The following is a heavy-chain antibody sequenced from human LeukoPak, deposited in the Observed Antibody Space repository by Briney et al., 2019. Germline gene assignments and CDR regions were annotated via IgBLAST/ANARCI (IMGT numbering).Heavy chain of an antibody. Sequence: GGSLRLSCAASGFTFSSYWMHWVRQTPGKGLVWVSRINSDGSSTSYADSVKGRFTISRDNAKSTLYLQMNSLRAEDTAVYYCARDTYCGGDCYRLFDYWGQGTLVTVSS. D-gene: IGHD2-21*02. V-gene: IGHV3-74*01. CDR1: GFTFSSYW. J-gene: IGHJ4*02. CDR2: INSDGSST. CDR3: ARDTYCGGDCYRLFDY.